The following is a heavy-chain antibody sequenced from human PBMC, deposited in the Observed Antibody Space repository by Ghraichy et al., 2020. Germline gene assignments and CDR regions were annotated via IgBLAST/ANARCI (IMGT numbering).Heavy chain of an antibody. CDR2: IYWNDDK. D-gene: IGHD3-22*01. CDR1: GFSLSTSGVG. Sequence: SGPTLVKPTQTLTLTCTFSGFSLSTSGVGVGWIRQPPGKALEWLALIYWNDDKRYSPSLKSRLTITKDTSKNQVVLTMTNMDPVDTATYYCAHTTYYYDSSGYYLDYWGQATLVTVSS. CDR3: AHTTYYYDSSGYYLDY. J-gene: IGHJ4*02. V-gene: IGHV2-5*01.